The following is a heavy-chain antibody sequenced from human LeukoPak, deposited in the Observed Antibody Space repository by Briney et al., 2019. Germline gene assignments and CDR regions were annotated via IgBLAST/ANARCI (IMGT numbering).Heavy chain of an antibody. CDR3: ARGDYDSSGYYYEEVYYFDY. CDR1: GFTFSSYW. D-gene: IGHD3-22*01. CDR2: IKQDGGEK. Sequence: AGGSLRLSCAASGFTFSSYWMSWVRQAPGKGLEWVANIKQDGGEKYYVDSVKGRFTISRDNAKNSLYLQMNSLRAEDTAVYYCARGDYDSSGYYYEEVYYFDYWGQGTLVTVSS. J-gene: IGHJ4*02. V-gene: IGHV3-7*01.